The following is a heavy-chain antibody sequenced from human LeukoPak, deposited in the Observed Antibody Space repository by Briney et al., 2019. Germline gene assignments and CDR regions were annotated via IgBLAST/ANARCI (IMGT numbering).Heavy chain of an antibody. CDR2: INHSGST. CDR3: ARLASSIRITMTQKKYYYYMDV. J-gene: IGHJ6*03. D-gene: IGHD3-22*01. V-gene: IGHV4-34*01. CDR1: GGSFSGYY. Sequence: SETLSLTCAVYGGSFSGYYWSWIRQPPGKGLEWIGEINHSGSTNYNPSLKSRVTISVDTSKNQFSLKLSSVTAADTAVYYCARLASSIRITMTQKKYYYYMDVWGKGTTVTISS.